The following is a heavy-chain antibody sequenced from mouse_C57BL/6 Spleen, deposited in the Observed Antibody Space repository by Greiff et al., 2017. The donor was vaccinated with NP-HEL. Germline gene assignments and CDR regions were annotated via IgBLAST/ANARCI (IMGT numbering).Heavy chain of an antibody. CDR3: ARRYYGSSPAWFAY. Sequence: EVKLQESGGDLVKPGGSLKLSCAASGFTFSSYGMSWVRQTPDKRLEWVATISSGGSYTYYPDSVKGRFTISRDNAKNTLYLQMSSLKSEDTAMYYCARRYYGSSPAWFAYWGQGTLVTVSA. D-gene: IGHD1-1*01. CDR2: ISSGGSYT. CDR1: GFTFSSYG. V-gene: IGHV5-6*02. J-gene: IGHJ3*01.